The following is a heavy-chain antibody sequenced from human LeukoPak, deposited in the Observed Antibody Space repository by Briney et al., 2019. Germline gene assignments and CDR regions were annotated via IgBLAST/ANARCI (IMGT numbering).Heavy chain of an antibody. CDR1: GGSISSGTYY. Sequence: SQTLSLTCTVSGGSISSGTYYWSWIRQPAGKGLEWIGRIYTSGSTNYNPSLKSRITISVDTSKNQFSLKLSSVTAADTAVYYCARDPMISGYTSSWFDPWGQGTLVTVSS. CDR3: ARDPMISGYTSSWFDP. J-gene: IGHJ5*02. V-gene: IGHV4-61*02. D-gene: IGHD3-22*01. CDR2: IYTSGST.